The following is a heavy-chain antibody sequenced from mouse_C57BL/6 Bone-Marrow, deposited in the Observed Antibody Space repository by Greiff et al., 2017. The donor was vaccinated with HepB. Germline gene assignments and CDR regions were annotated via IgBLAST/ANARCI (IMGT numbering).Heavy chain of an antibody. Sequence: QVQLKQPGAELVMPGASVKLSCKASGYTFTSYWMHWVKQRPGQGLEWIGEIDPSDSYTNYNQKFKGKSTLTVDKSSSTAYMQLSSLTSEDSAVYYCGLGVWFAYWGRGTLVTVSA. CDR1: GYTFTSYW. CDR3: GLGVWFAY. CDR2: IDPSDSYT. J-gene: IGHJ3*01. V-gene: IGHV1-69*01. D-gene: IGHD4-1*01.